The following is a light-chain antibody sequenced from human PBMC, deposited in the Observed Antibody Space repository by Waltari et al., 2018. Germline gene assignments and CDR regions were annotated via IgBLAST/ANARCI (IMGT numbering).Light chain of an antibody. CDR1: TNNIFHYNH. V-gene: IGLV2-14*03. CDR3: CSYPPISTRA. CDR2: DIS. J-gene: IGLJ3*02. Sequence: QSALTQPASVSGAPGQTITISCTGTTNNIFHYNHVSSYQQHPRKAPKPMIYDISEPPAGVSQLFSGSKSRNTASLTFSGLPAEAECYYSFCSYPPISTRAFGGGTKLTVL.